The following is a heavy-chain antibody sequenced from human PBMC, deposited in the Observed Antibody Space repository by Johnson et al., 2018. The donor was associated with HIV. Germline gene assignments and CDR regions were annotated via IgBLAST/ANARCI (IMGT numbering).Heavy chain of an antibody. D-gene: IGHD1-26*01. CDR2: IKQDGSEK. CDR3: ARDWEGYAFDI. CDR1: GFTFSDYY. Sequence: VQLVESGGGLVKPGGSLRLSCAASGFTFSDYYMSWIRQAPGKGLEWVANIKQDGSEKYYVDSVKGRFTISRDNAKNSLHLQMNSLRAEDTAVYYCARDWEGYAFDIWGQGTMVTVSS. V-gene: IGHV3-7*01. J-gene: IGHJ3*02.